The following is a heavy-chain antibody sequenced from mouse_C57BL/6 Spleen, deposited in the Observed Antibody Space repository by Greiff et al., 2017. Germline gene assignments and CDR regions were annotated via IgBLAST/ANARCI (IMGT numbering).Heavy chain of an antibody. CDR3: AREGGVTTVDAMDY. CDR2: ISYDGSN. V-gene: IGHV3-6*01. J-gene: IGHJ4*01. D-gene: IGHD1-1*01. CDR1: GYSITSGYY. Sequence: EVQLQQSGPGLVKPSQSLSLTCSVTGYSITSGYYWNWIRQFPGNKLEWMGYISYDGSNNYNPSLKNRISITRDTSKNQFFLKLNSVTTEDTATYYCAREGGVTTVDAMDYWGQGTSVTVSS.